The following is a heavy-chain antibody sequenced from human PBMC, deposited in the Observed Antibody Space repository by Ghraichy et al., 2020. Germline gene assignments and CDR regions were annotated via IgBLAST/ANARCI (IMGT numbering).Heavy chain of an antibody. J-gene: IGHJ4*02. CDR2: IYSSGNT. CDR3: ASLPRGEY. V-gene: IGHV3-53*04. D-gene: IGHD3-10*01. CDR1: GFTVSSNY. Sequence: GGSLRLSCAASGFTVSSNYMSWVRQAPGKGLEWVSVIYSSGNTYYADSVEGRFTISRHNSQNALLLQMNRLRPEDTAVYYCASLPRGEYWGQGTLVTVSS.